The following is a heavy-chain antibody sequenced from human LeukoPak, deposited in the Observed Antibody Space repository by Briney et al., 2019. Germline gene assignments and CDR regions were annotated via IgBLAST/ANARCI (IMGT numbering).Heavy chain of an antibody. CDR3: AKAGEYCPDGSCYSENYYFDY. Sequence: GGSLRLSCAASGFTFNNYAKAWVRQAPGKGLEWVSGISGSGGSTFYSVKGQFTISRDNSKNTLFLQMNRLRAEDTAIYYCAKAGEYCPDGSCYSENYYFDYWGQGTLVTVSS. D-gene: IGHD2-15*01. V-gene: IGHV3-23*01. CDR2: ISGSGGST. J-gene: IGHJ4*02. CDR1: GFTFNNYA.